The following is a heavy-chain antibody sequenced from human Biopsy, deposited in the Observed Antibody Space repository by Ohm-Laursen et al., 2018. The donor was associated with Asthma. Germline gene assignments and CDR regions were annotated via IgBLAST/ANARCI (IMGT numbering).Heavy chain of an antibody. Sequence: SLRLSCAASGFTFRSYAMHWVRQAPGKGLEWVAVGGSYYDGGLKYYADSVNGRFTVSRDNSKNTLYLQMNSLRAEDTAVYYCAKDLDIVATTHYYYYNGMDVWGQGTTVTVSS. J-gene: IGHJ6*02. CDR3: AKDLDIVATTHYYYYNGMDV. CDR1: GFTFRSYA. V-gene: IGHV3-30-3*01. D-gene: IGHD5-12*01. CDR2: GGSYYDGGLK.